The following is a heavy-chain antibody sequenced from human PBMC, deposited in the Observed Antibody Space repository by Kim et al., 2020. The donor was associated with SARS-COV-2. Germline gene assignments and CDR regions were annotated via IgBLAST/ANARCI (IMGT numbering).Heavy chain of an antibody. CDR2: TI. CDR3: APTGRVVFDY. J-gene: IGHJ4*02. Sequence: TIYYADSAKGRFTISRDNAKNSLYLQMNSLRAEDTAVYYCAPTGRVVFDYRGQGTLVTVSS. V-gene: IGHV3-48*03. D-gene: IGHD3-10*01.